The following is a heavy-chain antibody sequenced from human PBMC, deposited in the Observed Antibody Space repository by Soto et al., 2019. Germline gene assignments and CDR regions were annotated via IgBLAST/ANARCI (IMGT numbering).Heavy chain of an antibody. Sequence: QVQLVESGGGVVQPGRSLRLSCAASGFTFSSYGMHWVRQAPGKGLEWVAVISYDGSNKYYADSVKGRFTISRDNSKNTLYLQVNSLRAEDTAVYYCAKDLVGATGYWGQGTLVTVSS. D-gene: IGHD1-26*01. CDR1: GFTFSSYG. V-gene: IGHV3-30*18. J-gene: IGHJ4*02. CDR2: ISYDGSNK. CDR3: AKDLVGATGY.